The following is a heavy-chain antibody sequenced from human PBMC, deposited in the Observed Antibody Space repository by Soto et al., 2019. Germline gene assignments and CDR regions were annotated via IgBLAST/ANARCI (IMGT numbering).Heavy chain of an antibody. CDR2: ISGSGGST. CDR1: GFTFSSYA. Sequence: EVQLLESGGGLVQPGGSLRLSCAASGFTFSSYAMSWVRQAPGKGLEWVSAISGSGGSTYYADSVKGRFTISRDNSKNTLYLQMNSLRAEDTAVYYCARGWGFGELSLDYWGQGTLVTVSS. J-gene: IGHJ4*02. V-gene: IGHV3-23*01. D-gene: IGHD3-10*01. CDR3: ARGWGFGELSLDY.